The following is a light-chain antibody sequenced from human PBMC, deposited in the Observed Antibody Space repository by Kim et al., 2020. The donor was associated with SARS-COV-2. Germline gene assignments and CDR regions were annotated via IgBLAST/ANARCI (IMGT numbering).Light chain of an antibody. Sequence: DIVMTQSLATLSVSPGERATLSCRASQSISSNLAWYQQKPGQAPRLFIYGASTRATGIPARFSGSGSGTEFTLTISSLQSEDFAVYYCQQYNNWPPLTFGGGTKLEI. CDR3: QQYNNWPPLT. J-gene: IGKJ4*01. V-gene: IGKV3-15*01. CDR1: QSISSN. CDR2: GAS.